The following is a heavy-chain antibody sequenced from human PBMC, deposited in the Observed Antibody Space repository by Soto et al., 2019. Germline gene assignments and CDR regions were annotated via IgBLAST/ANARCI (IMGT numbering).Heavy chain of an antibody. Sequence: GGSLRLSCAASGFTFSSYAMSWVRQAPGKGLEWVSSISDTGRSTYYADSVKGRFTISRDESRNTLYLQMNSLRAEDTAMYYCAKVYDFWSGYPTYYYGMDVWGQGTTVTVSS. V-gene: IGHV3-23*01. CDR1: GFTFSSYA. CDR3: AKVYDFWSGYPTYYYGMDV. CDR2: ISDTGRST. D-gene: IGHD3-3*01. J-gene: IGHJ6*02.